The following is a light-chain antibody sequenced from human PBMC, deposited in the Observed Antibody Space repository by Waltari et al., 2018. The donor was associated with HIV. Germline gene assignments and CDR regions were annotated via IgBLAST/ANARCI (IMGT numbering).Light chain of an antibody. J-gene: IGKJ1*01. Sequence: DIQMTPSPSTLPSSVGNRVTISCRASQSIETWLAWYQQKAGRAPKLLIYKASSLESGVPSRFSGSGSGTEFTLTISSLQPDDFATYYCQQYKTSSPWTFGQGTKVDI. CDR2: KAS. V-gene: IGKV1-5*03. CDR3: QQYKTSSPWT. CDR1: QSIETW.